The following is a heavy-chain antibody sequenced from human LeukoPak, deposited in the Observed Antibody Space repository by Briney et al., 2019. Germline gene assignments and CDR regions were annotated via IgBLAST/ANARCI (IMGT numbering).Heavy chain of an antibody. V-gene: IGHV3-30*18. CDR1: GFTFSSYG. CDR3: AKAGYSSGWRNFDY. Sequence: GGSLRLSCAVSGFTFSSYGMHWVRQAPGKGLEWVAVISYDGSNKFYEDSVKGRFTISRDNSKNTLYLQMSSLRAEDTAVYYCAKAGYSSGWRNFDYWGQGTLVTVSS. D-gene: IGHD6-19*01. CDR2: ISYDGSNK. J-gene: IGHJ4*02.